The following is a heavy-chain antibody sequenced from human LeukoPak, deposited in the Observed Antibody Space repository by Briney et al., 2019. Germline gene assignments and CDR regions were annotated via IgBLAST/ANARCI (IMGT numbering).Heavy chain of an antibody. Sequence: GGSLRLSCTTSGFTFSTFAMNWVRQAPGGGLEWVAGISYTGVNVFYADSVKGRFTISRDNSKNTLFLQMNSLRAEDTALYYCAKVSCGGNCFYAFDVWGRGTMVAVSS. D-gene: IGHD2-21*02. CDR1: GFTFSTFA. V-gene: IGHV3-23*01. CDR2: ISYTGVNV. J-gene: IGHJ3*01. CDR3: AKVSCGGNCFYAFDV.